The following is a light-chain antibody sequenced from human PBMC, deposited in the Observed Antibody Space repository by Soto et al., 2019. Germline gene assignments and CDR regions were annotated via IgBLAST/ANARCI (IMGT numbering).Light chain of an antibody. CDR2: TVS. CDR1: QPITSTF. CDR3: QQCGSSPWT. Sequence: EIVLTQSACTLSLSAGDPATPPWRASQPITSTFLAWYQQKNGQAPRLLIYTVSTRATGIPDRFSGSAYGTNFNLTISRLETDDFAVYYCQQCGSSPWTFGQGTKVDIK. J-gene: IGKJ1*01. V-gene: IGKV3-20*01.